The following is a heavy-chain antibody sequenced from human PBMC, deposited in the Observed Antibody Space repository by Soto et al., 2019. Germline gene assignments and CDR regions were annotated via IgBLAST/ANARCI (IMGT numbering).Heavy chain of an antibody. CDR3: ARDCPGSSTTCYGNEWFDS. V-gene: IGHV3-48*01. J-gene: IGHJ5*01. CDR1: GFTFSSYS. CDR2: ISSSFITI. D-gene: IGHD2-2*01. Sequence: EVQLVESGGGLVQPGGSLRLSCAASGFTFSSYSMNWVRQAPGKGLEWVSYISSSFITICYADSVKGRFTISRDNAKNSLNLQMNSLRAEDTAVYYCARDCPGSSTTCYGNEWFDSWGQGTLVTVSS.